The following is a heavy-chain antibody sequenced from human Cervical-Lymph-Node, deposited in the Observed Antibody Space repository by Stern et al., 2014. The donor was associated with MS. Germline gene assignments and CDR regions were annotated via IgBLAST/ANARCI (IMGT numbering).Heavy chain of an antibody. CDR2: IWYDGSQK. Sequence: QVQLVESGGGVVQPGGSQRLSCTASGFTFEDYAMEWVRQVPGKGLEWVAMIWYDGSQKYYGDSVRGRFSFSRDNSRNTLYLQMKSLSLEDTAVYYCARKIPDYYYYAMDVWGQGTTVTVSS. V-gene: IGHV3-33*01. CDR3: ARKIPDYYYYAMDV. J-gene: IGHJ6*02. CDR1: GFTFEDYA. D-gene: IGHD2-2*02.